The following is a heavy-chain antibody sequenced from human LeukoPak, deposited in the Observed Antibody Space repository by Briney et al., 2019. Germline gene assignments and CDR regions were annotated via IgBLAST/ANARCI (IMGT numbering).Heavy chain of an antibody. CDR2: IYSGGST. Sequence: GGSLRLSCAASGFTVSSNYMSWVRQAPGKGLEWVSVIYSGGSTYYADSVKGRFTISRDNSKNTLYLQMNSLRAEDTAVYYCARAPSSYYYDSSGYFSFDYWGQGTLVTVSS. CDR3: ARAPSSYYYDSSGYFSFDY. J-gene: IGHJ4*02. CDR1: GFTVSSNY. D-gene: IGHD3-22*01. V-gene: IGHV3-53*01.